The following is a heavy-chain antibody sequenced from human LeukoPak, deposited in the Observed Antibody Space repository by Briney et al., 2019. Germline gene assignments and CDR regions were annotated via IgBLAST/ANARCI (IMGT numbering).Heavy chain of an antibody. CDR3: AKASEERYSGYDDYLHY. J-gene: IGHJ4*02. D-gene: IGHD5-12*01. CDR1: GFTFSSYW. Sequence: GGSLRLSCAASGFTFSSYWMSWVRQAPGKGLEWVANIKQDGSEKYYMDSVKGRFTISRDNAKNSLYLQMNNLRTEDTALYYCAKASEERYSGYDDYLHYWGQGTLVTVSS. V-gene: IGHV3-7*03. CDR2: IKQDGSEK.